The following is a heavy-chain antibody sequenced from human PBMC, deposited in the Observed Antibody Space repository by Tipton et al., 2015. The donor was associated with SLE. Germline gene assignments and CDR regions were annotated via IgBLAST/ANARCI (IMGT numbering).Heavy chain of an antibody. J-gene: IGHJ4*02. CDR3: ARHLGAVLAN. D-gene: IGHD6-19*01. Sequence: LRLSCTVSGGSVSSGSYYWSWIRQPPGKGLGWIGYIYYSGSTNYNPSLKSRVTISVDTSKNQFSLKLSSVTAADTAVYYCARHLGAVLANWGQGTLVTVSS. CDR1: GGSVSSGSYY. CDR2: IYYSGST. V-gene: IGHV4-61*01.